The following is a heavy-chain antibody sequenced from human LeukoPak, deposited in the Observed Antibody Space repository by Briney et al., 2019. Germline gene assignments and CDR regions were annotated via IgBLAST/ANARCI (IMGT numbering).Heavy chain of an antibody. CDR1: GITFSSYA. CDR2: ISASGGST. D-gene: IGHD1-20*01. Sequence: GGSLRLSCAASGITFSSYAMSWVRQAPGKGLEWVSAISASGGSTYYADSVKGRFTISRDNAKNALYLQMNSLRAEDTALYYCARDRPYNWNPFYYYYMDVWGKGTTVTVSS. J-gene: IGHJ6*03. CDR3: ARDRPYNWNPFYYYYMDV. V-gene: IGHV3-23*01.